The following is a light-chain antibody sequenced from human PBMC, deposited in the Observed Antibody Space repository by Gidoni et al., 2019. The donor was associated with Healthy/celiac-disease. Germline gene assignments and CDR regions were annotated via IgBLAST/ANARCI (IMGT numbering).Light chain of an antibody. J-gene: IGLJ2*01. V-gene: IGLV2-23*01. CDR3: CSYAGSSTSVV. CDR2: EGS. Sequence: QSALTQPASVSGSPGQSITISCTGTSSDVGSYNLVSWYQQHPGKAPKLMIYEGSTRPSGVSNRFSGSKSGNTASLTISGRQAEDEADYYCCSYAGSSTSVVFGGGTKLTVL. CDR1: SSDVGSYNL.